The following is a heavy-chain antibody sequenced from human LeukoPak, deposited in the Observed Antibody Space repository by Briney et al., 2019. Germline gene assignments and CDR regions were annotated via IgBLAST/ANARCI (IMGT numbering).Heavy chain of an antibody. V-gene: IGHV4-34*01. CDR3: ARDFTAAAGRLLYYYYYMDV. Sequence: PSETLSLTCAVYGGSFSGYYWSWIRQPPGKGLEWIGEINHSGSTNYNPSLKSRVTISVDTSKNQFSLKLSSVTAADTAVYYCARDFTAAAGRLLYYYYYMDVWGKGTTVTVSS. CDR2: INHSGST. J-gene: IGHJ6*03. D-gene: IGHD6-13*01. CDR1: GGSFSGYY.